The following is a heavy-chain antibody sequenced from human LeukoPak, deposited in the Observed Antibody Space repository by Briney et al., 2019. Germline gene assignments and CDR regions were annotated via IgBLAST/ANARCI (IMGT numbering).Heavy chain of an antibody. CDR2: IKEDGGEI. CDR3: VRYTRRYPFDY. Sequence: GGSLRLSCAASGFTFSGYAMHWVRQAPGKGLEWVANIKEDGGEIYYVGSVRGRFTISRDNAKNSLSLQMNSLRAEDTAVYYCVRYTRRYPFDYWGQGTLVTVSS. D-gene: IGHD2-2*02. J-gene: IGHJ4*02. V-gene: IGHV3-7*04. CDR1: GFTFSGYA.